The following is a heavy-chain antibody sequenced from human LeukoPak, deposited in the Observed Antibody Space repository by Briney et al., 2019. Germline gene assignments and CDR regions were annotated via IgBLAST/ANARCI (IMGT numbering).Heavy chain of an antibody. D-gene: IGHD5-12*01. V-gene: IGHV3-48*01. CDR1: GFTFSSYS. CDR3: ASSLYSGYDPDAFDI. Sequence: GGSLRLSCAASGFTFSSYSMNWVRQAPGKGLEWVSYINNINSAIYYADSVKGRFTISRDNAKNSLYLQMNSLRAEDTAVYYCASSLYSGYDPDAFDIWGQGTMVTVFS. CDR2: INNINSAI. J-gene: IGHJ3*02.